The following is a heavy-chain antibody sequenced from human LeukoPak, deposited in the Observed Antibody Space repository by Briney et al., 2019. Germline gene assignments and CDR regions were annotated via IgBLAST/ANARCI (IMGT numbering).Heavy chain of an antibody. J-gene: IGHJ4*02. Sequence: TTSETLSLTCTVSGGSISSYYWSWIRQPPGKGLEWIGYIYYSGSTNYNPSLKSRVTISVDTSKNQFSLKLSSVTAADTAVYYCARYRGYDSSFDYWGQGTLVTVSS. V-gene: IGHV4-59*01. CDR3: ARYRGYDSSFDY. D-gene: IGHD5-12*01. CDR2: IYYSGST. CDR1: GGSISSYY.